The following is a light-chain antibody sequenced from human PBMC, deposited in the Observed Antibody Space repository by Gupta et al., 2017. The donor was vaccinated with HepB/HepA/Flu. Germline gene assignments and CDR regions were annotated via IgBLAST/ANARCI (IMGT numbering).Light chain of an antibody. V-gene: IGKV3-20*01. CDR3: QQYGGSPLT. Sequence: DIVLTPSPGTLSLSPGERATLPCRASQSFSRTFLAWYQQKAGQAPRLLIYGTSSRATGIPDRFSGSGSGTDFTLTISRLEPEDFAVYYCQQYGGSPLTFGGGTKVEIK. CDR2: GTS. CDR1: QSFSRTF. J-gene: IGKJ4*01.